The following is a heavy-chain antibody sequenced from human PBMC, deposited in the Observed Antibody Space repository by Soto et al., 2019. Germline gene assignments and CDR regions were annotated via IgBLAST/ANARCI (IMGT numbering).Heavy chain of an antibody. J-gene: IGHJ6*02. CDR3: ARGDTAMVPLTYYYYYGMDV. CDR2: IIPIFGTA. D-gene: IGHD5-18*01. Sequence: SVKVSFKASGGTFSSYAISWVRQAPGQGLEWMGGIIPIFGTANYAQKFQGRVTITADESTSTAYMELSSLRSEDTAVYYCARGDTAMVPLTYYYYYGMDVWGQGTTVTVSS. CDR1: GGTFSSYA. V-gene: IGHV1-69*13.